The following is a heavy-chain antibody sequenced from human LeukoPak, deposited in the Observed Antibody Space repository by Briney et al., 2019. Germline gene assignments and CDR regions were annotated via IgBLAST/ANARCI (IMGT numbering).Heavy chain of an antibody. CDR2: INHSGST. CDR3: ARHSYGDYVVYIDY. J-gene: IGHJ4*02. V-gene: IGHV4-34*01. D-gene: IGHD4-17*01. Sequence: SETLSLTCAVYGGSFSGYYWSWIRQPPGKGLEWIGEINHSGSTNYNPSLKSRVTISVDTSKNQFSLKLSSVTAADTAVYYCARHSYGDYVVYIDYWGQGTLVTVSS. CDR1: GGSFSGYY.